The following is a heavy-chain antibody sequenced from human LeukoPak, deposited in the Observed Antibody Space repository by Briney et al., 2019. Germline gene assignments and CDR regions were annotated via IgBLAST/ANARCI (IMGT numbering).Heavy chain of an antibody. V-gene: IGHV3-15*01. CDR1: GFTFSSYA. Sequence: GGSLRLSCAASGFTFSSYAMSWVRQAPGKGLEWVGRIKSKVDGGTTDYAAPVKGRLTISRDDPKNTVYLQMNSLKTEDTAVYYCSTGGYYEDYWGQGTLVTVSS. J-gene: IGHJ4*02. CDR3: STGGYYEDY. CDR2: IKSKVDGGTT. D-gene: IGHD3-22*01.